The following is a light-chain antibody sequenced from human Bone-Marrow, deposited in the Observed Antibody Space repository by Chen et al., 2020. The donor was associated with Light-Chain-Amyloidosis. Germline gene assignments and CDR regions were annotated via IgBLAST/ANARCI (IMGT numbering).Light chain of an antibody. CDR1: ALPTEY. CDR3: QSADSSGTYEVI. J-gene: IGLJ2*01. Sequence: SYALTHPPSMSVSPGPTARIHCSGDALPTEYAYWYQQKPGQAPVLVIHRDTERPSGISERFSGSSSGTTATLTISGVQAEDEADYHCQSADSSGTYEVIFGGGTKLTVL. CDR2: RDT. V-gene: IGLV3-25*03.